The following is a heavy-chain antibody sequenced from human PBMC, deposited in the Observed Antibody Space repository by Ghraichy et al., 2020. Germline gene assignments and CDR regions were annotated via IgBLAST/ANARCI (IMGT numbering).Heavy chain of an antibody. V-gene: IGHV4-30-2*01. J-gene: IGHJ4*02. CDR3: ARSTVTSQVNFEY. CDR1: GGSIRSGGYS. D-gene: IGHD4-17*01. Sequence: LSLTCAVSGGSIRSGGYSWNWIRQPPGKGLEWIGYIYNSGYTYYNPSLKGRVAISLDRSKNQFSLKLTSVTAADTCVYYCARSTVTSQVNFEYWGQGILVTVSS. CDR2: IYNSGYT.